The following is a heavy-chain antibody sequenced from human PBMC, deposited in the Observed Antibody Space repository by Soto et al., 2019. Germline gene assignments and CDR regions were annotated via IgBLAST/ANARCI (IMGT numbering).Heavy chain of an antibody. D-gene: IGHD3-16*02. CDR3: ASNTRGSYHFGY. V-gene: IGHV1-69*13. CDR1: GGPFRSHA. J-gene: IGHJ4*02. CDR2: IIPIFGTA. Sequence: GASVKVSCKTSGGPFRSHAISWVRQAPGQGLEWMGGIIPIFGTANYAQRFQGRVTITADESTSTAYMELSSVRSEDTAVYYCASNTRGSYHFGYWGQGTLVTVSS.